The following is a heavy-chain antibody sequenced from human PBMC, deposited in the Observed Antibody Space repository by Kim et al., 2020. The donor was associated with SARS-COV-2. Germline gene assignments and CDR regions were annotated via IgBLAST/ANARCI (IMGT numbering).Heavy chain of an antibody. CDR3: ARVELDYYGSGSYYNVTSYYYGMDV. Sequence: ASVKVSCKASGYTFTSYGISWVRQAPGQGLEWMGWISAYNGNTNYAQKLQGRVTMTTDTSTSTAYMELRSLRSDDTAVYYCARVELDYYGSGSYYNVTSYYYGMDVWGQGTTVTVSS. CDR1: GYTFTSYG. J-gene: IGHJ6*02. CDR2: ISAYNGNT. D-gene: IGHD3-10*01. V-gene: IGHV1-18*01.